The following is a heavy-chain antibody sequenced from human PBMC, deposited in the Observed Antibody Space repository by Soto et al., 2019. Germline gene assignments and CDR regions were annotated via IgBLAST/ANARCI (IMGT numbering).Heavy chain of an antibody. Sequence: QVQLVQSGAEVKKPGASVKVSCKASGYTFITYGIYWVRQAPGQGLEWMAWISAYNGNTYYAQNFQGRVTITTDTSTSTAYMELRSLRSDDTAIYYCARGTYKDFWGQGTLVTVSS. V-gene: IGHV1-18*01. D-gene: IGHD1-1*01. CDR3: ARGTYKDF. CDR2: ISAYNGNT. J-gene: IGHJ4*02. CDR1: GYTFITYG.